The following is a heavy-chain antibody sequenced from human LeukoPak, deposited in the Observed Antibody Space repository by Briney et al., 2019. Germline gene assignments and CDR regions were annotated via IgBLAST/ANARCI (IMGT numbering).Heavy chain of an antibody. Sequence: SETLSLTCTVSGDSISSDYWSWIRQPPGKGLEWIGNIDYSGSTNNNPSLKSRVTISVDTSKNQFSLKLSSVTAADTAVYYCARYSSGWAPDVFDYWGQGTLVTVSS. D-gene: IGHD6-19*01. V-gene: IGHV4-59*01. J-gene: IGHJ4*02. CDR2: IDYSGST. CDR1: GDSISSDY. CDR3: ARYSSGWAPDVFDY.